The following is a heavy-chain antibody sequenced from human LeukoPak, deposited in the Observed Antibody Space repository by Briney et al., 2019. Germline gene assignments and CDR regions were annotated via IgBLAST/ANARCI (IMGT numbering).Heavy chain of an antibody. CDR1: GGSISNYY. CDR3: ARVEEGYGSGRRENYYYYYMDV. J-gene: IGHJ6*03. V-gene: IGHV4-59*01. Sequence: PSETLSLTCSVSGGSISNYYWSWIRQPPGKGLEWIGYIHYSGSTNYNRSLKSRVTISVDTSKNQFSLKLSSVTAADTAVYYCARVEEGYGSGRRENYYYYYMDVWGKGTTVTISS. D-gene: IGHD3-10*01. CDR2: IHYSGST.